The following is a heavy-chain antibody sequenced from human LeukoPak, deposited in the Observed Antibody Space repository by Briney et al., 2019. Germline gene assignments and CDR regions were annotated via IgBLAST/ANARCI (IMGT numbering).Heavy chain of an antibody. J-gene: IGHJ3*02. CDR2: ISGSGSTT. CDR3: AKDRYCSGGSCYPGEDAFDI. Sequence: QPGGSLRLSCAASGFTFSSYAMSWVRQAPGKGLEWVSAISGSGSTTYYADSVKGRFTISRDNSKNTLYLQMNSPRAEDTAVYYCAKDRYCSGGSCYPGEDAFDIWGQGTMVTVSS. D-gene: IGHD2-15*01. CDR1: GFTFSSYA. V-gene: IGHV3-23*01.